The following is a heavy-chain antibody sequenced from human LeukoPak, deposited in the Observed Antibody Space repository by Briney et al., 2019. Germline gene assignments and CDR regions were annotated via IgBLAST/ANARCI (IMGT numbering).Heavy chain of an antibody. V-gene: IGHV1-69*13. J-gene: IGHJ5*02. D-gene: IGHD6-13*01. CDR2: IIPIFGTA. CDR1: GGTFSSYA. CDR3: ARDLEDYGSSLSNWFDP. Sequence: SVKASCKASGGTFSSYAISWVRQAPGQGLEWMGGIIPIFGTANYAQKFQGRVTITADESTSTAYMELSSLRSEDTAVYYCARDLEDYGSSLSNWFDPWGQGTLVTVSS.